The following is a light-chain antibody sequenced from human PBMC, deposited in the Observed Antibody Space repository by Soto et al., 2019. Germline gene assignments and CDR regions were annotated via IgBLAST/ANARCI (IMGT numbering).Light chain of an antibody. V-gene: IGKV1-6*01. CDR2: GAS. Sequence: IQLTQSPSSLSASVGDRVNITCRASQGISNELGWYQQRPGKAPKVLIYGASNLQSGVPSRFSGSASGTDFTLTISSLQPEDFATYYCLQDSTYPWTFAQRTKVDIK. J-gene: IGKJ1*01. CDR3: LQDSTYPWT. CDR1: QGISNE.